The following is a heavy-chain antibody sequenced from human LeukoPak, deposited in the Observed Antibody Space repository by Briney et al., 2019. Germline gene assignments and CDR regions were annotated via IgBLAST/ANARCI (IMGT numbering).Heavy chain of an antibody. Sequence: SETLSLTCAVYGGSFSGYYWSWIRQPPGKGLEWIGEINHSGSTNYNPSLKSRVTISVDTSKNQFSLKLSSVSAADAAGYYCGRAYYYDSSGYYDDFDIWGQGTTVTVSS. CDR1: GGSFSGYY. CDR2: INHSGST. D-gene: IGHD3-22*01. V-gene: IGHV4-34*01. J-gene: IGHJ3*02. CDR3: GRAYYYDSSGYYDDFDI.